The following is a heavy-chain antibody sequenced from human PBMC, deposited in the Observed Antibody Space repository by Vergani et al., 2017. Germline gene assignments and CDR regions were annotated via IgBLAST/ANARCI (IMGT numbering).Heavy chain of an antibody. J-gene: IGHJ5*02. CDR2: IYYSGST. CDR1: GASIRSSNYY. D-gene: IGHD6-19*01. V-gene: IGHV4-39*01. CDR3: ARHSTVEWLVKLGGMDP. Sequence: QLPLQESGPGLVKPSATLSLTCSVSGASIRSSNYYWGWIRQPPGKGLEWIASIYYSGSTYYTPSLKSRVTICVDTSKNQFSLKLSSVTAADTAVYFCARHSTVEWLVKLGGMDPWGQGILVTVSS.